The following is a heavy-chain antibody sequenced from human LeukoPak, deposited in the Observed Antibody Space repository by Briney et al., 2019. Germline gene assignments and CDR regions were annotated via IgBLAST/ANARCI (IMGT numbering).Heavy chain of an antibody. CDR1: GGSISSGDYY. J-gene: IGHJ4*02. D-gene: IGHD3-16*02. V-gene: IGHV4-30-4*01. CDR2: IYYSGST. Sequence: PSETLSLTCTVSGGSISSGDYYWSWIRQPPGKGLEWIGYIYYSGSTYYNPSLKSRVTISVDTSKNQFSLKLSSVTAADTAVYYCASKPTRGLRLGELSPLGDWGQGTLVTVSS. CDR3: ASKPTRGLRLGELSPLGD.